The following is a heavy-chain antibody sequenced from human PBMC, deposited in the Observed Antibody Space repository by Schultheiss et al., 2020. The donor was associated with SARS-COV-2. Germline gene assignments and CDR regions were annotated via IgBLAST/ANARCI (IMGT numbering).Heavy chain of an antibody. Sequence: GGSLRLSCAASGVTFRSSAMTWVRQAPGKGLEWVAIISYDGSTKFYADSVRGRFTVSRDNSKDTLYLQMNSLRAEDTAVYYCANSDYNFDYWGQGTLVTVSS. CDR1: GVTFRSSA. D-gene: IGHD4-11*01. CDR3: ANSDYNFDY. V-gene: IGHV3-30-3*01. J-gene: IGHJ4*02. CDR2: ISYDGSTK.